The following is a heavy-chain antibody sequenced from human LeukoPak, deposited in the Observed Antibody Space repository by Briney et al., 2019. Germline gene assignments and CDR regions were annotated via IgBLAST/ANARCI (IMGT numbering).Heavy chain of an antibody. Sequence: PGGTLRLSCAASGFTFSSYGMSWVRQPPGKGLEWIGEIYHSGSTNYNPSLKSRITISVDKSKNQFSLKLSSVTAADTAVYYCARDLYAYYGSGSYYGYWGQGTLVTVSS. CDR1: GFTFSSYGM. CDR3: ARDLYAYYGSGSYYGY. V-gene: IGHV4-4*02. J-gene: IGHJ4*02. CDR2: IYHSGST. D-gene: IGHD3-10*01.